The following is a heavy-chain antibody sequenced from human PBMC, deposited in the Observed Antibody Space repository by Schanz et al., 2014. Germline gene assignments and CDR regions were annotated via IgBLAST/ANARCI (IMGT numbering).Heavy chain of an antibody. Sequence: QVEEVETGGGVVQPGGSLRLSCAASGFTFSSYGMHWVRQAPGKGLEWVAFIRYDGSNNSYADSVKVRFTISRDNSKNTLYLQMNSLRAEDTAVYYCTKFETRTGTNYWGQGTLVTVSS. J-gene: IGHJ4*02. CDR3: TKFETRTGTNY. D-gene: IGHD1-1*01. CDR2: IRYDGSNN. CDR1: GFTFSSYG. V-gene: IGHV3-30*02.